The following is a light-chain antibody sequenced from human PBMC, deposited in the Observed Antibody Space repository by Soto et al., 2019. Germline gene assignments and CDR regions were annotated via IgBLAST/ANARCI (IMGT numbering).Light chain of an antibody. CDR2: GAS. CDR1: QSVSNT. J-gene: IGKJ2*01. CDR3: QQYDNWQYN. Sequence: EIVMTQSPATLSVSPGERATLSCRASQSVSNTLAWYQQKPGQAPRLLMYGASIRATGIPARFSGGGSGTQFTLTISSLQSEDFEVYYCQQYDNWQYNFGQGTKADI. V-gene: IGKV3-15*01.